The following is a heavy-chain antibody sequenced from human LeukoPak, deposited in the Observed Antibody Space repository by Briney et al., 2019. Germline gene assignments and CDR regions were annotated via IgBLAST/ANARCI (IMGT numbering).Heavy chain of an antibody. J-gene: IGHJ4*02. Sequence: SETLSLTCNVSGGSISSYYWTWVRQPPGQTLQWIGNVYFNGDTDFNPSLTSRVTISVDTSNNQFSLKLSSVTAADTAVYYCARQFGVMRSDRHLVHWGPGILVTVSA. CDR1: GGSISSYY. CDR3: ARQFGVMRSDRHLVH. V-gene: IGHV4-59*08. CDR2: VYFNGDT. D-gene: IGHD3-3*01.